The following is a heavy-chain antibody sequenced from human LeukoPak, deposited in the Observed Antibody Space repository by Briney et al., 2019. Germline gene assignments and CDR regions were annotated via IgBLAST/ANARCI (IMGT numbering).Heavy chain of an antibody. Sequence: GASVKVSCKASGYTFTGYYMHWVRQAPGQGLEWMGWINPNSRGTNYAQKFQGRVTMTRDTSISTAYMELSRLRSDDTAVYYCARGIYGDYDWFDYWGQGTLVTVSS. V-gene: IGHV1-2*02. CDR2: INPNSRGT. CDR3: ARGIYGDYDWFDY. J-gene: IGHJ4*02. D-gene: IGHD4-17*01. CDR1: GYTFTGYY.